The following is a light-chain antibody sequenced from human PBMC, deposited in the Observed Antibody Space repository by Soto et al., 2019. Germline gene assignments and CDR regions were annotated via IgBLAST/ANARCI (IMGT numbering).Light chain of an antibody. CDR3: QQYDKYST. CDR1: QTISSW. Sequence: DIQMTQSPSTLSASVGDRVTITCRASQTISSWLAWYQQKPGKAPKLLIYDASTLQGGVPSRFNGSGSGTEFTLTVTSLQPEDFATYFCQQYDKYSTFGHGTKVDIK. CDR2: DAS. V-gene: IGKV1-5*01. J-gene: IGKJ1*01.